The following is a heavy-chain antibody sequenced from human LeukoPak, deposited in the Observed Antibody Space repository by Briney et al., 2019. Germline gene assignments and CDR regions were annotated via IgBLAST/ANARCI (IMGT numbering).Heavy chain of an antibody. Sequence: GGSLRLSCAASGFIFSSYGMHWVRQAPGKGLEWVAVIIHDGSNKYYADSVKGRFTISRDNSKNTLYLQMNGLRPEDTAVYFCAKDWGSKFASGSSYLDSWGQGALVTVSS. CDR3: AKDWGSKFASGSSYLDS. D-gene: IGHD3-10*01. CDR1: GFIFSSYG. J-gene: IGHJ4*02. CDR2: IIHDGSNK. V-gene: IGHV3-30*18.